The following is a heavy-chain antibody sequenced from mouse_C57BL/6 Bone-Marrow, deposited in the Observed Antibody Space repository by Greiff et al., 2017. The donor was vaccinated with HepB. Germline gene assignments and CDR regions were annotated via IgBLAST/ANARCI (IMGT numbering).Heavy chain of an antibody. CDR2: ILPGSGST. D-gene: IGHD3-1*01. CDR1: GYTITGYW. J-gene: IGHJ4*01. V-gene: IGHV1-9*01. Sequence: QVQLQQSGAELMKPGASVKLSCKATGYTITGYWIEWVKQRPGHGLEWIGEILPGSGSTNYNEKFKGKATFTADTSSNTAYMQLSSLTTEDSAIYYCARKGATGGGAMDYWGQGTSVTVSS. CDR3: ARKGATGGGAMDY.